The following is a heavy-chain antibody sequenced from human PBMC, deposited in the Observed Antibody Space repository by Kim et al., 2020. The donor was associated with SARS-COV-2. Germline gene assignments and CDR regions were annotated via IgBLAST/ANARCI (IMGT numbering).Heavy chain of an antibody. CDR3: ARDRGDY. CDR2: NSGGT. Sequence: NSGGTNYAQPCEGRVTITRDTTINTAYMELSRLRSDDTAVYYCARDRGDYWGQGTLVTVSS. V-gene: IGHV1-2*02. D-gene: IGHD3-10*01. J-gene: IGHJ4*02.